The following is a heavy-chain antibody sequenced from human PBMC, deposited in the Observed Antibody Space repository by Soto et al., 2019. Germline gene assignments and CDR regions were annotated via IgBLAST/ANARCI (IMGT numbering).Heavy chain of an antibody. V-gene: IGHV4-31*03. J-gene: IGHJ5*02. CDR1: GCSISSGGYY. Sequence: TLSLTCTVSGCSISSGGYYWGWIRQHPGKGLEWIGYIYYSGSTYYNPSLKSRVTISVDTSKNQFSLKLSSVTAADTAVYYWAGGLVDGYNLRGFDHWGQGTLVTVSS. CDR3: AGGLVDGYNLRGFDH. CDR2: IYYSGST. D-gene: IGHD5-12*01.